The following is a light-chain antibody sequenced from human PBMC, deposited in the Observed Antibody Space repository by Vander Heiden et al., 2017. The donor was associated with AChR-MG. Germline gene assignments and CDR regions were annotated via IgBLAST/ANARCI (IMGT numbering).Light chain of an antibody. CDR1: SSNIGSNT. V-gene: IGLV1-44*01. Sequence: QSVLTQPPSASGTPGQRDTITCSGSSSNIGSNTVNWYQQLPGTATKLLIYSNNQRPSGVPDRCSGSKSGTSASLAISGLQSEDEADYYCAAWDDSLNAWVFGGGTKLTVL. CDR3: AAWDDSLNAWV. CDR2: SNN. J-gene: IGLJ3*02.